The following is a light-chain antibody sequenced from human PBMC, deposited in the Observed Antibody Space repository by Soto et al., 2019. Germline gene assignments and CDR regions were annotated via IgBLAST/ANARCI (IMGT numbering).Light chain of an antibody. Sequence: QSVSTQPPSVSAAPGQTVTISCSGSSSNIGKNNVCWYQQFPGTAPRILIYDNNKRPSGIPDRFSASKSGTSATLGITGLQAGDEADYYCGTWDTSLSGGVFGGGTKVTVL. V-gene: IGLV1-51*01. CDR1: SSNIGKNN. CDR3: GTWDTSLSGGV. J-gene: IGLJ2*01. CDR2: DNN.